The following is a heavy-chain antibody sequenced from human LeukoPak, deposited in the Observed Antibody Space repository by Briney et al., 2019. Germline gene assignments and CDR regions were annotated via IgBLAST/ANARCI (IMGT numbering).Heavy chain of an antibody. Sequence: TASQTLSLTCTVAGGSISSGDYYWSWIRQPPGKGLEWIGCIFYSWSTYYNPSLKSRVTISVDTSKNQFSLKLSSVTAADTAVYYCARDPRPGGSGYDHGGAFDIWGQGTMVTVSS. V-gene: IGHV4-30-4*01. CDR3: ARDPRPGGSGYDHGGAFDI. CDR1: GGSISSGDYY. D-gene: IGHD5-12*01. CDR2: IFYSWST. J-gene: IGHJ3*02.